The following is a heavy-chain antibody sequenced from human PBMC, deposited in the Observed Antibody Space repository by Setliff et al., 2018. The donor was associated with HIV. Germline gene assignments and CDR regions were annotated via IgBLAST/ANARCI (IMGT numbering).Heavy chain of an antibody. CDR1: NESLSEYY. J-gene: IGHJ3*01. CDR3: VRGGAIPEGDVFDV. CDR2: VNQSGDT. V-gene: IGHV4-34*01. Sequence: SETLSLTCAVYNESLSEYYWSWIRQPPGKRLEWIGEVNQSGDTKSNPSLKSRVTISVDTSKKQFSLKLTSVTAADTALYYCVRGGAIPEGDVFDVLSLGKLVTVS.